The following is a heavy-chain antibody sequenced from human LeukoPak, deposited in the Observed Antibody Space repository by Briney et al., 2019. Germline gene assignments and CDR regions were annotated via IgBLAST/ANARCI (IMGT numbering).Heavy chain of an antibody. CDR3: ARNRAGDY. J-gene: IGHJ4*02. CDR2: ISSSSSYI. CDR1: GVTFSSNS. Sequence: AGGSLRLSCAASGVTFSSNSMNWGRLAPGQGLEWVSSISSSSSYIYYADSVKGRFTISRDNAKNSRYLQMNSLRAEDTAVYYCARNRAGDYWGQGTLVTVSS. V-gene: IGHV3-21*01. D-gene: IGHD1-14*01.